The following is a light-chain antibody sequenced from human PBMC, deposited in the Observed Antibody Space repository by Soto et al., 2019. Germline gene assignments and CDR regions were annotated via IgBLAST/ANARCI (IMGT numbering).Light chain of an antibody. Sequence: DIQMTQSPSTLSAYVGYRVTITSRASQSISSWLAWYQQKPGKATKLMIYDASSLESGVPSRFSGSGAGTEFTLTISSLQPDDFAAYYCQQYNSYSPWTFGQGTKVDIK. CDR2: DAS. V-gene: IGKV1-5*01. CDR3: QQYNSYSPWT. CDR1: QSISSW. J-gene: IGKJ1*01.